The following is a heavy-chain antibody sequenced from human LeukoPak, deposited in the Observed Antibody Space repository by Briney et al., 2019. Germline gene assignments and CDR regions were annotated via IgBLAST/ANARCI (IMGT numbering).Heavy chain of an antibody. J-gene: IGHJ4*02. D-gene: IGHD3-22*01. V-gene: IGHV4-34*01. CDR1: GVSITSFY. CDR2: INHSGST. CDR3: ARSGYYSLFDY. Sequence: PPETLSLTCTVSGVSITSFYWSWIRQPPGKGLEWIGEINHSGSTNYNPSLKSRVTISVDTSKNQFSLKLSSVTAADTAVYYCARSGYYSLFDYWGQGTLVTVSS.